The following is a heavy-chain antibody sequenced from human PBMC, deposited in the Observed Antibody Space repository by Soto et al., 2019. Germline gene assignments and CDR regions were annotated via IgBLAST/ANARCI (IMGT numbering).Heavy chain of an antibody. J-gene: IGHJ3*02. CDR1: GFTFSNAW. V-gene: IGHV3-15*01. CDR2: IKSKTDGGTT. CDR3: TTPVVVTADDAFDI. D-gene: IGHD2-21*02. Sequence: EVQLVESGGGLVKPGGSLRLSCAASGFTFSNAWMSWVRQAPGKGLEWVGRIKSKTDGGTTDYAAPVKGRFTISRDDSKNTLYLQMNSLKTEDTAVYYCTTPVVVTADDAFDIWGQGTMVTGSS.